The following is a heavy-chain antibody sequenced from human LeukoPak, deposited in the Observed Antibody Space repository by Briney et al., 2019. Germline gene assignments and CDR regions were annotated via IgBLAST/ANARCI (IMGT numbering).Heavy chain of an antibody. D-gene: IGHD1-26*01. V-gene: IGHV4-39*01. J-gene: IGHJ4*02. Sequence: SETLSLTCTVSGGSISSSTYCWGWIRQPPGKGLEWIGSIYYSGSTSYNPSLKSRVTISVDTSKNQFSLKLDSVTAADTAVYYCARNASDSGTSYFDYWGQGTLVTVSS. CDR1: GGSISSSTYC. CDR2: IYYSGST. CDR3: ARNASDSGTSYFDY.